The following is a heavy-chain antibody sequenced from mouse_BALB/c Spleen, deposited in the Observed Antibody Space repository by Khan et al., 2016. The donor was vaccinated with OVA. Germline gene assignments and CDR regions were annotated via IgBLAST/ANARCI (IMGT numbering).Heavy chain of an antibody. CDR1: GYSFTLYY. Sequence: EVQLVESGPDLVKPGASVKISCKASGYSFTLYYMSWVKQSHGKSLEWIGRVNPNTDNINYNQEFKGKAILTVDKSSNTAYMELRSLTSEDSAVYFCARGYDFFASRGQGTLVTVSA. CDR3: ARGYDFFAS. D-gene: IGHD2-14*01. V-gene: IGHV1-26*01. CDR2: VNPNTDNI. J-gene: IGHJ3*01.